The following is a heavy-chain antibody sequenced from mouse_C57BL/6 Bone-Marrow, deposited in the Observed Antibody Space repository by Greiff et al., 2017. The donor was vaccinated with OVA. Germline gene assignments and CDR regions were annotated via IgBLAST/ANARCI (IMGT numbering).Heavy chain of an antibody. CDR1: GYSITSGYY. Sequence: VQLKESGPGLVKPSQSLSLTCSVTGYSITSGYYWNWIRQFPGNKLEWMGYISYDGSNNYNPSLKNRISITRDTSKNQFFLKLNSVTTEDTATYYCARDGYGGYWGQGTLVTVSA. D-gene: IGHD2-2*01. J-gene: IGHJ3*01. CDR2: ISYDGSN. V-gene: IGHV3-6*01. CDR3: ARDGYGGY.